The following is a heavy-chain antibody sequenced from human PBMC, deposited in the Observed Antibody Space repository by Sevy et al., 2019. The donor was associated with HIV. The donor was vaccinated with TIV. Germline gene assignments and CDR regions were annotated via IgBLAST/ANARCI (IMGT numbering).Heavy chain of an antibody. CDR1: GFTFSSYG. D-gene: IGHD3-16*01. J-gene: IGHJ4*02. Sequence: GGSLRLSCAASGFTFSSYGMHWVRQAPGKGLEWVAVISYDGSNKYYADSVKGRFTISRDNSKNTLYLQMNSLRAEDTAVYYCAKEGRVGGGSEPLDYWGQGTLVTVSS. CDR2: ISYDGSNK. V-gene: IGHV3-30*18. CDR3: AKEGRVGGGSEPLDY.